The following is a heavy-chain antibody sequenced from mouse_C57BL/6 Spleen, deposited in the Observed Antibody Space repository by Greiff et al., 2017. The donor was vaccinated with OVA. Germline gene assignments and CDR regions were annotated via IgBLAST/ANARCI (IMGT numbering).Heavy chain of an antibody. Sequence: EVQLQQSGAELVRPGASVKLSCTASGFNIKDDYMHWVKQRPEQGLEWIGWIDPENGDTEYASKFQGKATITADTSSNTAYLQLSSLTSEDTAVYYCTTLGYGSSPIGYFDVWGTGTTVTVSS. V-gene: IGHV14-4*01. CDR3: TTLGYGSSPIGYFDV. CDR1: GFNIKDDY. J-gene: IGHJ1*03. D-gene: IGHD1-1*01. CDR2: IDPENGDT.